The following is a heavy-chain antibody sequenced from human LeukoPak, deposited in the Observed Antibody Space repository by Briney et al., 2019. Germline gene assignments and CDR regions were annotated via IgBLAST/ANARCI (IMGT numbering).Heavy chain of an antibody. CDR3: ARDAGWGYYDL. J-gene: IGHJ4*02. Sequence: VPPGGSLSLSCVASGFTFSTSWVTWVRRAPGKGLEWVANIDKHGSGKYYVDSVKGRFAISRDYASNSVFLQMDSLRAEDTSVYYCARDAGWGYYDLWGQGTPVTVSS. V-gene: IGHV3-7*01. CDR2: IDKHGSGK. CDR1: GFTFSTSW. D-gene: IGHD1-26*01.